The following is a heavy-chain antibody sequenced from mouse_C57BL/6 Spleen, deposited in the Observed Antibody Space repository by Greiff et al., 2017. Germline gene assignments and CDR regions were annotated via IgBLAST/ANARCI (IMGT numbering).Heavy chain of an antibody. CDR1: GYTFTSYW. CDR2: IDPSDSYT. J-gene: IGHJ2*01. D-gene: IGHD2-5*01. Sequence: QVQLQQPGAELVKPGASVKLSCKASGYTFTSYWMQWVKQRPGQGLEWIGEIDPSDSYTNSNQKFKGKDTLTVDTSSSTAYMQLSSLTSEDSAVYYCARSGYYSNYGRYYFDYWGQGTTLTVSS. V-gene: IGHV1-50*01. CDR3: ARSGYYSNYGRYYFDY.